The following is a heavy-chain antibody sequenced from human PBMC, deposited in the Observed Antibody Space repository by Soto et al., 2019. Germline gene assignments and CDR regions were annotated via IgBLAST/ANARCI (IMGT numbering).Heavy chain of an antibody. CDR3: VRESSGPFGTPAFGPTGFDF. CDR1: GFTFSDYY. V-gene: IGHV3-11*05. Sequence: QVQLVESGGGSVKPGGSLRLSCAASGFTFSDYYMSWIRQAPGKGLEWLSYIRVGATDAGYADSVKGRFTISRDNAKNALYLQMSILRAADTALYYCVRESSGPFGTPAFGPTGFDFWGQGTLVTVSS. D-gene: IGHD1-1*01. CDR2: IRVGATDA. J-gene: IGHJ5*01.